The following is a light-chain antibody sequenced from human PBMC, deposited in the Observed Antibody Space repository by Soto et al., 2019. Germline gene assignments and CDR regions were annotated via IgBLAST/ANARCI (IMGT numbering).Light chain of an antibody. J-gene: IGKJ4*01. CDR1: QSVCRN. V-gene: IGKV3-11*01. CDR3: QQRNYPLT. Sequence: EIAMTQSPDTLSVSPGERATLSCRASQSVCRNLGWYQQKPVQSPRLLIYDASNRATGIPARFSGSGSGTDFTLSISTLEPEDFAVYYCQQRNYPLTFGGGTKVDIK. CDR2: DAS.